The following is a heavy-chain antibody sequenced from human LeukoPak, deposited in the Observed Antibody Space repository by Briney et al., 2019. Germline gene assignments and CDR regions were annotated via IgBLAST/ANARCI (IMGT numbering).Heavy chain of an antibody. J-gene: IGHJ5*02. V-gene: IGHV4-59*01. Sequence: SETLSLTCNVSGGSISSYYWSWIRQPPGKGLEWIGYIYYSGSTNYNPSLKSRVTISADTSKNQFSLKLSSVTAADTAVYYCARSVSYCYSTSCPPHWFDPWGQGTLVTVSS. CDR2: IYYSGST. D-gene: IGHD2/OR15-2a*01. CDR1: GGSISSYY. CDR3: ARSVSYCYSTSCPPHWFDP.